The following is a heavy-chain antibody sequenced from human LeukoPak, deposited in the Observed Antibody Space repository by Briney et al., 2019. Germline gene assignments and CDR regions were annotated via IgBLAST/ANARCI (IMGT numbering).Heavy chain of an antibody. J-gene: IGHJ4*02. CDR3: TGRELQYDTHLVY. V-gene: IGHV3-23*01. CDR2: IGGSGVTT. CDR1: GFTFSNYV. D-gene: IGHD4-11*01. Sequence: GGSLRLSCAASGFTFSNYVMTWVRQAPGKGLEWVSYIGGSGVTTFYADSVKGRFTISRDNSKNTLFLQMNSLKTEDTAVYYCTGRELQYDTHLVYWGQGTRVTVSS.